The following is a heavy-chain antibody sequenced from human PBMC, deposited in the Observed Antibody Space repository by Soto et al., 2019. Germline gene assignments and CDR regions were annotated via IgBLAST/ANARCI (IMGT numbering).Heavy chain of an antibody. V-gene: IGHV4-61*03. CDR3: ARPQAPGYFPVDP. J-gene: IGHJ5*02. D-gene: IGHD2-15*01. CDR2: IYNSGST. CDR1: GGSVTRINYY. Sequence: QVQLEESGPGLVKTSETLSLTCSVSGGSVTRINYYWSWIRQPPGKGLEWIGYIYNSGSTIYNPAPQSRVAISLDTPKDHFPLRPTSGTAAETAVFYRARPQAPGYFPVDPWGQGTLVTVSS.